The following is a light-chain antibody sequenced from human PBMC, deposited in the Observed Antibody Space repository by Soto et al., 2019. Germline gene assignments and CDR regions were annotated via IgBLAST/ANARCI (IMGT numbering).Light chain of an antibody. V-gene: IGKV1-8*01. CDR2: AAS. CDR1: QGISSY. Sequence: AIRMTQSPSSFSASTGDRVTITCRASQGISSYLAWYQQKPGKAPKLLTYAASTLQSGVPSRFSGSGSGTDFTLTISCMQSEDFATYYCQQYYSYPPTFGGGTKVDIK. CDR3: QQYYSYPPT. J-gene: IGKJ4*01.